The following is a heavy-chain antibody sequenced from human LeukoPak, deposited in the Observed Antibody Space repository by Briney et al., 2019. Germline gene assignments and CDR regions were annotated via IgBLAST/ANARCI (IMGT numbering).Heavy chain of an antibody. V-gene: IGHV4-59*08. CDR3: ARLLYDTGDYYYFDY. CDR1: TSSISSYY. J-gene: IGHJ4*02. D-gene: IGHD3-22*01. Sequence: SETLSLTCTLSTSSISSYYWSWIRQPPGKGLEWIGFIWNSGITNYNPSLRTRVTISADTSKSQFSLKLGSVTAADTAVYYCARLLYDTGDYYYFDYWGQGILVTVSS. CDR2: IWNSGIT.